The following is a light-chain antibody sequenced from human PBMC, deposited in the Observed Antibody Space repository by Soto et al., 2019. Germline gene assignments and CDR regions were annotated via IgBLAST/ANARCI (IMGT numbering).Light chain of an antibody. J-gene: IGKJ5*01. CDR1: QSVSSY. CDR3: QKRSNWPIN. CDR2: DAS. Sequence: EIVLTQSPATLSLSPGERATLSCSASQSVSSYLAWYQQKPGQAPRLLIYDASNRATGIPARFSGSGSGTDFTLTISSLEPEDFAVYYCQKRSNWPINFGQGTRLEIK. V-gene: IGKV3-11*01.